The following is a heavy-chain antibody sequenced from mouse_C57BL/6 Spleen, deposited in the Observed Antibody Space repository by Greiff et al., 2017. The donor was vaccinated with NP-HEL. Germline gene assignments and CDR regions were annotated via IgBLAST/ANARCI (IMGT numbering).Heavy chain of an antibody. CDR3: ARSGGYRYFDV. V-gene: IGHV1-82*01. D-gene: IGHD3-1*01. CDR2: IYPGDGDT. J-gene: IGHJ1*03. CDR1: GYAFSSSW. Sequence: QVQLQQSGPELVKPGASVKISCKASGYAFSSSWMNWVKQRPGKGLEWIGRIYPGDGDTNYNGKFKGKATLTADKSSSTAYMQLSSLTSEDSAVYFCARSGGYRYFDVWGTGTTVTVSS.